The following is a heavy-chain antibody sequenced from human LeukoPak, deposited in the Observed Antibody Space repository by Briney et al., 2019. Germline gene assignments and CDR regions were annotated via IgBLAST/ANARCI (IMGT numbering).Heavy chain of an antibody. V-gene: IGHV1-69*05. CDR3: ARGRTTDPFDY. CDR1: EGTFSSYA. CDR2: IIPIFGTA. Sequence: GASVKVSCKASEGTFSSYAISWVRQAPGQGLEWMGGIIPIFGTANYAQKFQGRVTITTDESTSTAYMELSSLRSEDTAVYYCARGRTTDPFDYWGQGTLVTVSS. D-gene: IGHD1-7*01. J-gene: IGHJ4*02.